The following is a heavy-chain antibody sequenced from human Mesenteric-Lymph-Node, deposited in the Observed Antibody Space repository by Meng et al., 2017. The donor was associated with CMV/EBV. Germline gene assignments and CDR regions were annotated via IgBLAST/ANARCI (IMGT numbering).Heavy chain of an antibody. CDR3: ARETDSGWRGVDS. CDR2: IKSDGSDT. D-gene: IGHD6-19*01. J-gene: IGHJ4*02. V-gene: IGHV3-74*03. CDR1: GFTFSTYW. Sequence: GESLKISCAASGFTFSTYWMHWVRQAPGKGLVWVSRIKSDGSDTTYADSVKGRFTISRDNAKNTLFLQMNSLRVEDTALYYCARETDSGWRGVDSWGQGTLVTVSS.